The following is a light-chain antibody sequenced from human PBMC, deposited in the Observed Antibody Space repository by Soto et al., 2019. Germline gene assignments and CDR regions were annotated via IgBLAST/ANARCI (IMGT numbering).Light chain of an antibody. CDR1: QSISTW. CDR2: GAS. J-gene: IGKJ4*01. CDR3: QQFYTFPLT. V-gene: IGKV1D-16*01. Sequence: DVQMTQSPSSLSASVGDTVTITCRASQSISTWLAWYQQKPNKAPKSLISGASNLQSGVPSRFSGSGSGTDFTLTISSLQPEDFATYYCQQFYTFPLTFGGGTKVDI.